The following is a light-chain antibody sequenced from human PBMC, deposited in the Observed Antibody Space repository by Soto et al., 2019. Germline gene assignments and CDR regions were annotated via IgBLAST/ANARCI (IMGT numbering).Light chain of an antibody. CDR3: YSYAGTYTFV. J-gene: IGLJ1*01. Sequence: QSALTQPRSVSGSPGQSATISCTGTANDVGGRNYVSWYQQHPGEAPKLLIYDVTERPSGVPDRFSGSKSGNTASLTISGLQTEDEADYYCYSYAGTYTFVFGTGTKVTVL. V-gene: IGLV2-11*01. CDR1: ANDVGGRNY. CDR2: DVT.